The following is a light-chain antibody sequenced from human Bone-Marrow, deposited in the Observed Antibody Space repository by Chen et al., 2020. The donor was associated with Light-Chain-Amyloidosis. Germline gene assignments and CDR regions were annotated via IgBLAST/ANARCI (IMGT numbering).Light chain of an antibody. J-gene: IGLJ2*01. CDR2: QDS. CDR1: ALAKQY. V-gene: IGLV3-25*03. Sequence: SFELTQPPSVSVSPGQTARITCPGDALAKQYAYWFQQRPGQAPILLIYQDSERPSGIPERFSGSSSGTTVTLTITGVQAEDEADYFCQSADISNVVFGGGTKLTVL. CDR3: QSADISNVV.